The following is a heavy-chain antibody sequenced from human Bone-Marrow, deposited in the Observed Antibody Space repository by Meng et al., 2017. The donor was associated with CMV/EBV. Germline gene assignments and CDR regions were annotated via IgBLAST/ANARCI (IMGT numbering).Heavy chain of an antibody. J-gene: IGHJ6*02. Sequence: GESLKISCAASGFTFSSYWMHWVRQAPGKGLVRVSRINSDGSSTSYADSVKGRFTISRDNAKNTLYLQMNSLRAEDTAVYYCARDYYDFWSGYWLGYAPMLYGMDVWGPGNTVTVSS. CDR2: INSDGSST. D-gene: IGHD3-3*01. CDR1: GFTFSSYW. V-gene: IGHV3-74*01. CDR3: ARDYYDFWSGYWLGYAPMLYGMDV.